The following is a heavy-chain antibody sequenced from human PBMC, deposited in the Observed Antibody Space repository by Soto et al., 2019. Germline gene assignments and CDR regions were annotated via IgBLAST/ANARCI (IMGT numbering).Heavy chain of an antibody. Sequence: GGSLRLSCAASGFTFSSYSMNWVRQAPGKGLEWVSYISSSSSTIYYADSVKGRFTISRDNAKNSLYLQMNSLRDEDTAVYYCARGPKVAVAGTKHYYYYGMDVWGQGTTVTVSS. CDR1: GFTFSSYS. CDR2: ISSSSSTI. D-gene: IGHD6-19*01. J-gene: IGHJ6*02. CDR3: ARGPKVAVAGTKHYYYYGMDV. V-gene: IGHV3-48*02.